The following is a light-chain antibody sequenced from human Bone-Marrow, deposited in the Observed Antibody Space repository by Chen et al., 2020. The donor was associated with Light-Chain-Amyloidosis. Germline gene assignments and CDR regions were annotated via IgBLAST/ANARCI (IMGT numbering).Light chain of an antibody. CDR1: RSNLGAGYD. CDR2: DSD. J-gene: IGLJ2*01. Sequence: QSVLTPPPSMSEAPRQRVTISCTWSRSNLGAGYDVHWYQQLPGTSPKLLIYDSDIRPSGVPDRFSASKSGTSTSLSITGLQVADEADYYCQSYDTALLSLVFGGGTKLTV. V-gene: IGLV1-40*01. CDR3: QSYDTALLSLV.